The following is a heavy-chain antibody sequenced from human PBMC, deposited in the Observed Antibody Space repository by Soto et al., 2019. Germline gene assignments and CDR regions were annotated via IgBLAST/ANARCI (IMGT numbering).Heavy chain of an antibody. CDR2: IYWDDDK. CDR1: GFSLSTSGVG. J-gene: IGHJ4*02. CDR3: AHRRSYCSGGSCYSGVDY. Sequence: QITLKESGPTLVKPTQTLTLTCTFSGFSLSTSGVGVGWIRQPPGKALEWLALIYWDDDKRYSPSLKSRLTITQDTSKNQVVLTRTNMDPVDTATYYCAHRRSYCSGGSCYSGVDYWGQGNLVTVSS. V-gene: IGHV2-5*02. D-gene: IGHD2-15*01.